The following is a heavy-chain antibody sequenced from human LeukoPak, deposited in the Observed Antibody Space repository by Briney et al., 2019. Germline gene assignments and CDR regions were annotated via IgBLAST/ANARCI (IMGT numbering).Heavy chain of an antibody. CDR1: GFTFSSFA. V-gene: IGHV3-23*01. J-gene: IGHJ6*02. Sequence: GGSLRLSCAASGFTFSSFAMSWVRQTPGKGLEWVSSISNTGGNTYYADSVKGRFTISRDNSKNTLYVQMNSLRAEDTAAYYCAKKIVATNYYYGMDVWGQGTTVTVSS. CDR3: AKKIVATNYYYGMDV. D-gene: IGHD5-12*01. CDR2: ISNTGGNT.